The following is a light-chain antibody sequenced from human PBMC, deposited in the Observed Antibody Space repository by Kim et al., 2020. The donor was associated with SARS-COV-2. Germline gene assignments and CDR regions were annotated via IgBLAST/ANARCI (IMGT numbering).Light chain of an antibody. CDR3: QVWDSSTVV. V-gene: IGLV3-9*01. J-gene: IGLJ2*01. CDR1: NIGSKN. Sequence: SVALGKTARITCGGNNIGSKNVRWYQQKPGQAPVLVIYRDSNRPSGIPERFSGSNSGNTATLTISRAQAGDEADYYCQVWDSSTVVFGGGTQLTVL. CDR2: RDS.